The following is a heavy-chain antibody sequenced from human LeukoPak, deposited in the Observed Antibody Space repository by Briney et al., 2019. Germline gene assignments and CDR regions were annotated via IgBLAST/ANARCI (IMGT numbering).Heavy chain of an antibody. CDR3: ARSTSYCTSTSCWPELKFDY. D-gene: IGHD2-2*01. CDR1: GYKFTSYW. J-gene: IGHJ4*02. V-gene: IGHV5-51*01. CDR2: IYPGDSDS. Sequence: GESLKISCKGSGYKFTSYWIGWVRQMPGKGLEWMGIIYPGDSDSRYSPSFEGQVTISVDKSISTAYMQWSSLQASDTAIYYCARSTSYCTSTSCWPELKFDYWGQGTLVTVSS.